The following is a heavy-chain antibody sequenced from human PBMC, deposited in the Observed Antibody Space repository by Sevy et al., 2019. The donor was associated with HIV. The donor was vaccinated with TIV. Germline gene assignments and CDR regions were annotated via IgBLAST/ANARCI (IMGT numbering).Heavy chain of an antibody. CDR2: ISSSSSYI. J-gene: IGHJ5*02. CDR1: GFTFSTYG. Sequence: GGSLRLSCAASGFTFSTYGMHWVRQAPGKGLEWVSSISSSSSYIYYADSVKGRFTISRDNAKNSLYLQMNSLRAEDTAVYYCARDFTKDIVVVPAASWFDPWGQGTLVTVSS. D-gene: IGHD2-2*01. CDR3: ARDFTKDIVVVPAASWFDP. V-gene: IGHV3-21*01.